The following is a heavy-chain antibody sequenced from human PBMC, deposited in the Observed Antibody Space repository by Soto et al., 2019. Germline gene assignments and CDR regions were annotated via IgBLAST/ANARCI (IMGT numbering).Heavy chain of an antibody. J-gene: IGHJ6*02. CDR2: IIPIFGTA. Sequence: SVKVSCKASGGTFISYAISWVRQAPGQGLEWLGGIIPIFGTANYAQKFQGRVTITADDSTSAAYMELSSLRSEDTAVYYCTGCIGIAAAGTPSYYYYYGMDVWGQGTTVTVSS. CDR3: TGCIGIAAAGTPSYYYYYGMDV. CDR1: GGTFISYA. V-gene: IGHV1-69*13. D-gene: IGHD6-13*01.